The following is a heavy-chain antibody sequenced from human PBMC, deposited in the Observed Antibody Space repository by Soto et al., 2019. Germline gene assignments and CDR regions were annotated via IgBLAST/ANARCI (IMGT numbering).Heavy chain of an antibody. CDR2: IRSKANSYAT. D-gene: IGHD6-13*01. CDR1: GFTFSGSA. CDR3: TRPGQQLEFDY. Sequence: GSLRLSCAASGFTFSGSAMHWVRQASGKGLEWVGRIRSKANSYATAYAASVKGRFTISRDDSKNTAYLQMNSLKTEDTAVYYCTRPGQQLEFDYWGQGTLVTVSS. V-gene: IGHV3-73*01. J-gene: IGHJ4*02.